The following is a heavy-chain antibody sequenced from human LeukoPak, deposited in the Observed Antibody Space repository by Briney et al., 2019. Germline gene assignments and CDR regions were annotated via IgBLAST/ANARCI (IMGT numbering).Heavy chain of an antibody. D-gene: IGHD2-15*01. CDR1: GGSFSGYY. CDR3: ARGCSGGSCYFDY. CDR2: IYTSGST. V-gene: IGHV4-59*10. Sequence: SETLSLTCAVYGGSFSGYYWSWIRQPAGKGLEWIGRIYTSGSTNYNPSLKSRVTMSVDTSKNQFSLKLSSVTAADTAVYYCARGCSGGSCYFDYWGQGTLVTVSS. J-gene: IGHJ4*02.